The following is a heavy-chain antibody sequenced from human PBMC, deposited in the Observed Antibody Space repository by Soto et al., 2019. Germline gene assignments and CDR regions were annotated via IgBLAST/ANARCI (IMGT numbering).Heavy chain of an antibody. J-gene: IGHJ3*02. CDR2: VGGSDDDK. D-gene: IGHD1-1*01. Sequence: EVQLLESGGGVVQPGGSLRLSCAASGFTFSDYAMSWVRQTPGKGLQWVSGVGGSDDDKHYADSVRGRFIVSRDNSKNTLYLQTNSLSADDTVIYCCAKDDTSFNCVWDPFHMSGQGTEVTVYS. CDR3: AKDDTSFNCVWDPFHM. V-gene: IGHV3-23*01. CDR1: GFTFSDYA.